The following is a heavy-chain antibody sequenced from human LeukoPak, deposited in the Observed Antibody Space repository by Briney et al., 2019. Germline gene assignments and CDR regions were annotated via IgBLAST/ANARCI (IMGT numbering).Heavy chain of an antibody. CDR2: INHSGST. Sequence: SETLSLTCAVYGGSFSGYYWSWIRQPPGKGLEWIGEINHSGSTNYNPSLKSRVTISVDTSKNQFSLKLSSVTAADTAVYYCAREGDYDFWSGYYKQAFDYWGQGTLVTVSS. V-gene: IGHV4-34*01. CDR1: GGSFSGYY. CDR3: AREGDYDFWSGYYKQAFDY. D-gene: IGHD3-3*01. J-gene: IGHJ4*02.